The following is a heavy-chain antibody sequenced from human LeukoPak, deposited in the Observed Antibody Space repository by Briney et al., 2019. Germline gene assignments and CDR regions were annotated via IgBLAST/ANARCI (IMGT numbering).Heavy chain of an antibody. CDR2: IRYDGSNK. D-gene: IGHD5-12*01. CDR3: AKGGGYEAQYYYYYLDV. CDR1: GFNFSSYG. V-gene: IGHV3-30*02. J-gene: IGHJ6*03. Sequence: GGSLRLSCAASGFNFSSYGMHWVRQAPGKGLEWVAFIRYDGSNKYYADSVKGRFTVSRDNSKNTLYLQMKSLRAEDTAVYYCAKGGGYEAQYYYYYLDVWGKGTTVTISS.